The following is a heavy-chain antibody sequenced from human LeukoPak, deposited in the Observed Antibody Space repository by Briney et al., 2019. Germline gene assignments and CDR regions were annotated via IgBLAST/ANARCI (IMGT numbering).Heavy chain of an antibody. CDR1: GYTFTSYY. J-gene: IGHJ5*02. D-gene: IGHD3-22*01. CDR3: ARDGYYYDSSGYSSEGDWFDP. Sequence: ASVKVSCKASGYTFTSYYMHWVRQAPGQGLEWMGIINPSGGSTSYAQKFQGRVTMTRDMSTSTVYMELSSLRSEDTAVYYCARDGYYYDSSGYSSEGDWFDPWGQGTLVTVSS. V-gene: IGHV1-46*01. CDR2: INPSGGST.